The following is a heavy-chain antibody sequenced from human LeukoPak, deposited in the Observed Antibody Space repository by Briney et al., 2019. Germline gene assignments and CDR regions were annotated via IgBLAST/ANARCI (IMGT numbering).Heavy chain of an antibody. Sequence: GGSLRLSCAASGFTFSSYSMNWVRQAPGKGLEWVSSISSTSSYIYYADSVKGRFTISRDNAKNSLYLQMNSLRAEDTAVYYCARVEYYYDSSGYYVYYFDYWGQGTLVTVSS. CDR2: ISSTSSYI. CDR1: GFTFSSYS. D-gene: IGHD3-22*01. J-gene: IGHJ4*02. CDR3: ARVEYYYDSSGYYVYYFDY. V-gene: IGHV3-21*01.